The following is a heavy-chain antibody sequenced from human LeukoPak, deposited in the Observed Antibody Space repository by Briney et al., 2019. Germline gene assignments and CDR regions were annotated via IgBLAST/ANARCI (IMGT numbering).Heavy chain of an antibody. Sequence: GESLRLSCAVSGFTFSSYWMSWVRQAPGKGLEWVANIKQDGSDKFYVDSVKGRFTVSRDNAKNSLYLQMNSLRVEDTAVYYCARSAAAAARGDWFDPWGQGTLVTVSS. D-gene: IGHD6-13*01. V-gene: IGHV3-7*01. J-gene: IGHJ5*02. CDR3: ARSAAAAARGDWFDP. CDR1: GFTFSSYW. CDR2: IKQDGSDK.